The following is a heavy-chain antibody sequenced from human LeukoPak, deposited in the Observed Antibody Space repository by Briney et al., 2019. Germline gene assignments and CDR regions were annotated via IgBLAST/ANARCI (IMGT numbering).Heavy chain of an antibody. D-gene: IGHD2-8*02. CDR1: GFTFSNYW. Sequence: PGGSLRLSCATSGFTFSNYWMTWVRQAPGKGLEWVANINQDGSVLKYVESVKGRFTISRDSAKTSLYLQMNSLRTEDTAVYYCVRDSTGWKPLDYWGQGILVTVSS. CDR3: VRDSTGWKPLDY. V-gene: IGHV3-7*01. J-gene: IGHJ4*02. CDR2: INQDGSVL.